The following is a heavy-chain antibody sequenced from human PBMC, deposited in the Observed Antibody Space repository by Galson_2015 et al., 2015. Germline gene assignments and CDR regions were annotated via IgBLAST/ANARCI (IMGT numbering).Heavy chain of an antibody. V-gene: IGHV3-53*01. CDR2: IQSDGTT. CDR1: GFTVSSSY. D-gene: IGHD7-27*01. Sequence: SLRLSCAASGFTVSSSYMTWVRQTPGKGPEWVALIQSDGTTYYTDSVKGRFSISRDNPKNTLYLQMNSLRVEDTAVYYCRRGHWGDIQSWGQGTLVTVSP. J-gene: IGHJ5*02. CDR3: RRGHWGDIQS.